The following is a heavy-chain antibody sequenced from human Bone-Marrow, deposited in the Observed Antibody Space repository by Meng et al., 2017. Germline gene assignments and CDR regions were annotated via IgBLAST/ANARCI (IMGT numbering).Heavy chain of an antibody. J-gene: IGHJ2*01. CDR1: GGSISSGDYY. CDR2: IYYSGST. V-gene: IGHV4-30-4*01. D-gene: IGHD2-2*01. Sequence: QLQLQESGSGLVKPSQTLSLTCTVSGGSISSGDYYWSWIRQPPGKGLEWIGYIYYSGSTYYNPSLKSRVTISVDTSKNQFSLKLSSVTAADTAVYYCARRLETHCSSTSCYVGGPYWYFDLWGRGTLVTVSS. CDR3: ARRLETHCSSTSCYVGGPYWYFDL.